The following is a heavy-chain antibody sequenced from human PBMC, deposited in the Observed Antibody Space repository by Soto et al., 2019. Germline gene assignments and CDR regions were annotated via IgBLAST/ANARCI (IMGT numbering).Heavy chain of an antibody. J-gene: IGHJ4*02. V-gene: IGHV4-39*01. CDR3: AXXXPTXVTVDY. D-gene: IGHD5-12*01. CDR1: GGSISSSSYY. Sequence: QLQLQESGPGLVKPSETLSLTCTVSGGSISSSSYYWGWIRQPPGKGLEWIGSIYYSGSTYYNPSLKSRVTISVDTSKNQFSLKLNSVTAADTAVYYCAXXXPTXVTVDYWGQGTLVTVSS. CDR2: IYYSGST.